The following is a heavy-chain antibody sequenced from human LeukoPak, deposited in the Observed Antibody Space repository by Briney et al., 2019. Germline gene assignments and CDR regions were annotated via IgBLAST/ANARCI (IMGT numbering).Heavy chain of an antibody. J-gene: IGHJ5*02. V-gene: IGHV3-53*01. CDR1: GFTVSSNS. CDR2: IYSDNT. Sequence: GGSLRLSCTVSGFTVSSNSMSWVRQAPGKGLEWVSFIYSDNTHYSDSVKGRFTISRDNSKNTLYLQMNSLRAEDTAVYYCARGYDILTGYYMPGAWGQGTLVTVSS. CDR3: ARGYDILTGYYMPGA. D-gene: IGHD3-9*01.